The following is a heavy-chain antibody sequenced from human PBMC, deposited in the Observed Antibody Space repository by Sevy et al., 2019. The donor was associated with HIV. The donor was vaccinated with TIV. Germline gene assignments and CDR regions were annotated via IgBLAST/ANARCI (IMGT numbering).Heavy chain of an antibody. V-gene: IGHV3-48*02. CDR1: GFTFSSYS. J-gene: IGHJ4*02. D-gene: IGHD3-22*01. CDR2: ISSSSSTI. CDR3: AREHYYYDSSGYYYDAFDY. Sequence: GGSLRLSCAASGFTFSSYSMNWVRQAPGKGLEWVSYISSSSSTIYYADSVKGRFTISRDNAKNSLYLQMNSLRDDDTAVDYGAREHYYYDSSGYYYDAFDYWGQGTLVTVSS.